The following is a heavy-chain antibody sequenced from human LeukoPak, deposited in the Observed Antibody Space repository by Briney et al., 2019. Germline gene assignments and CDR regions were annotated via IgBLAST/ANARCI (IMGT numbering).Heavy chain of an antibody. CDR3: AKDSPSQQLEVYGMDV. CDR1: GFTFSSYA. D-gene: IGHD6-13*01. V-gene: IGHV3-23*01. J-gene: IGHJ6*02. CDR2: ISGSGGST. Sequence: HPGGSLRLSCAASGFTFSSYAMSWVRQAPGKGLEWVSAISGSGGSTYYADSVKGRFTISRDNSKNTLYLQMNSLRAEDTAVYYCAKDSPSQQLEVYGMDVWGQGTTVTVPS.